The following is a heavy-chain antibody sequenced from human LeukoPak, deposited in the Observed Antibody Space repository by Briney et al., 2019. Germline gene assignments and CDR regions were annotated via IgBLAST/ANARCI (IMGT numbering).Heavy chain of an antibody. CDR1: GFTFSTYS. J-gene: IGHJ6*04. D-gene: IGHD6-19*01. V-gene: IGHV3-21*01. CDR3: ARSGWYSDGMDV. CDR2: ISSSSSYI. Sequence: PGGSLRLSCAAPGFTFSTYSMNWVRQAPGKGLEWVSSISSSSSYIYYADSVKGRFTISRDNPKNSLYLQMNSLRAEDTAVYYCARSGWYSDGMDVWGKGTTVTVSS.